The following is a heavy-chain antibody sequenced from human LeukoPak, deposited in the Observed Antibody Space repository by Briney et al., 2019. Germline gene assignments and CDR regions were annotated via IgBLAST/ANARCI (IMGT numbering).Heavy chain of an antibody. V-gene: IGHV3-11*01. CDR1: GFTFSDYY. J-gene: IGHJ6*02. CDR3: ARCSSTSCWYYGTDV. CDR2: INSSGSTI. Sequence: GGSLRLSCAASGFTFSDYYMSWIRQAPGKGLEWVSYINSSGSTIYYADSVKGRFTISRDNAKNSLYLQMNSLRAEDTAVYYCARCSSTSCWYYGTDVWGQGTTVTASS. D-gene: IGHD2-2*01.